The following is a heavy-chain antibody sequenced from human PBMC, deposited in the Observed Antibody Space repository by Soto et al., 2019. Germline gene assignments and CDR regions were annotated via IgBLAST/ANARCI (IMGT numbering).Heavy chain of an antibody. V-gene: IGHV1-18*04. CDR3: ARALDVEMAIDY. Sequence: ASVKVSGNASVYTFTSYGISCVRQAPGQGLEWMGWISAYNGNTNYAQKLQGRVTMTTDTSTSTAYMELRSLRSDDTAVYYCARALDVEMAIDYWGQGTLVTVSS. CDR1: VYTFTSYG. J-gene: IGHJ4*02. CDR2: ISAYNGNT. D-gene: IGHD2-21*01.